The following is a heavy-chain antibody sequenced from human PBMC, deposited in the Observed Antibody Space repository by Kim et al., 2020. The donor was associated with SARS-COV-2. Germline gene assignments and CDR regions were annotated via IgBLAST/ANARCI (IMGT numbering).Heavy chain of an antibody. CDR1: GFTFSSYG. V-gene: IGHV3-33*01. CDR2: IWYDGSNK. CDR3: ARAWGYCRSINCYVSGTHDAFDI. D-gene: IGHD2-2*01. Sequence: GGSLRLSCAASGFTFSSYGIHWVRQAPGKGLEWVAVIWYDGSNKYYADSVKGRFTMSRDNTQNTVSLEMSSLRDEDTAVYYCARAWGYCRSINCYVSGTHDAFDIWGQGKMVTVSS. J-gene: IGHJ3*02.